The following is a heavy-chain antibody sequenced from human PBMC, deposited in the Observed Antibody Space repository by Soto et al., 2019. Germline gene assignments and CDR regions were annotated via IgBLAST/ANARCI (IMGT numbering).Heavy chain of an antibody. CDR3: ALLYYSNRGCFYSFDY. CDR2: IHPRDSDI. CDR1: GYAFTDYW. V-gene: IGHV5-51*01. Sequence: PGESLKISCKGSGYAFTDYWIGWVRQMPGKGLEWMGIIHPRDSDIRYSPSFQGHITFSVDKSISTAYLKWSSLKASDTAMYYCALLYYSNRGCFYSFDYWGQGSLVTVSS. D-gene: IGHD3-22*01. J-gene: IGHJ4*02.